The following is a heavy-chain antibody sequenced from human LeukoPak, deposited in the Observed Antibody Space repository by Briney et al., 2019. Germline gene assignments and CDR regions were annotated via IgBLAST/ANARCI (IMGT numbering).Heavy chain of an antibody. Sequence: ASVKVSCKASGYTFTSYYMHWVRQAPGQGLEWMGIINPSGGSTSYAQKFQGRVTMTRDTSTRTVYMELSSLRSEDTAVYYCARPWYDSSGYYPVEYFQHWGQGTLVTVSS. V-gene: IGHV1-46*01. CDR3: ARPWYDSSGYYPVEYFQH. J-gene: IGHJ1*01. CDR2: INPSGGST. D-gene: IGHD3-22*01. CDR1: GYTFTSYY.